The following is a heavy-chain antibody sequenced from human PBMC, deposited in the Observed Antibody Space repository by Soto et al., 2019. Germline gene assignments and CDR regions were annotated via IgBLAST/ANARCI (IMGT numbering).Heavy chain of an antibody. D-gene: IGHD2-15*01. CDR1: GYTFTSYG. Sequence: GASVKVSCKASGYTFTSYGISWVRQAPGQGLEWMGWISAYNGNTNYAQKLQGTVTMTTDTSTSTAYMELRSLRSDDTAVYYCARVCSGGSCYYYYGMDVWGQGTTVTVSS. J-gene: IGHJ6*02. CDR3: ARVCSGGSCYYYYGMDV. CDR2: ISAYNGNT. V-gene: IGHV1-18*01.